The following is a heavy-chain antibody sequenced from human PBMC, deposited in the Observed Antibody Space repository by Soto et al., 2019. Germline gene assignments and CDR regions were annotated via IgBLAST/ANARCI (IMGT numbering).Heavy chain of an antibody. CDR2: ISAYNGNT. Sequence: QVQLVQSGAEVKKPGASVKVSCKASGYTFTSYGISWVRQAPGQGLEWMGWISAYNGNTNYAQKLQGRVTMTTDTSTSTAYMELTSLRSDDTAVYYCARAPWLVGVTGYFDYWGQGTLVTVSS. CDR3: ARAPWLVGVTGYFDY. D-gene: IGHD6-19*01. V-gene: IGHV1-18*01. CDR1: GYTFTSYG. J-gene: IGHJ4*02.